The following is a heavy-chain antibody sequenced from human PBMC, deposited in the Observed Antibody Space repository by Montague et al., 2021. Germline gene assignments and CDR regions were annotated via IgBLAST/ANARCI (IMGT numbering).Heavy chain of an antibody. CDR3: AKEKCIALVRGLDY. Sequence: SLRLSCAASGFRFDDYIMHWVRQAPGKGLEWVSGISWNSNTIDYVDSVKGRFTISRDHAKNSLYLQMNSLRAEDTALYFCAKEKCIALVRGLDYWGQGTQVTVSS. J-gene: IGHJ4*02. CDR2: ISWNSNTI. V-gene: IGHV3-9*01. D-gene: IGHD3-10*01. CDR1: GFRFDDYI.